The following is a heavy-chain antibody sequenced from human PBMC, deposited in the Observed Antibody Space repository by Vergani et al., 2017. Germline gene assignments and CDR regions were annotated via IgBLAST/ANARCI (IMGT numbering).Heavy chain of an antibody. CDR3: ARSRIYYGAGSPDY. D-gene: IGHD3-10*01. V-gene: IGHV4-59*02. CDR2: VSFRGDT. CDR1: GASVNSYY. J-gene: IGHJ4*02. Sequence: QVKLQESGPGLVKPSETLSLTSTVSGASVNSYYWSWIRQPPGKGLEWMGYVSFRGDTLYDPSVKGRMTISLNTSSNQFSLYLTSVTAADTAVYYCARSRIYYGAGSPDYWGQGTLVTVSS.